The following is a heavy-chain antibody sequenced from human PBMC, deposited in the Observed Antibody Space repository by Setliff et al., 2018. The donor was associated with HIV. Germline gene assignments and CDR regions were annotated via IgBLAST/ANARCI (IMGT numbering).Heavy chain of an antibody. V-gene: IGHV3-23*01. J-gene: IGHJ3*02. D-gene: IGHD2-2*03. Sequence: PGESLKISCEAYGLTFDYYAMTWVRQAPGKGLEWVSAISGSDGSTYYADSVKGRFTISSDNSKNTLYLQMNSLRAEDTAVYYCAKDLDIVVVPAAPDAFDIWGQGTMVTVSS. CDR2: ISGSDGST. CDR1: GLTFDYYA. CDR3: AKDLDIVVVPAAPDAFDI.